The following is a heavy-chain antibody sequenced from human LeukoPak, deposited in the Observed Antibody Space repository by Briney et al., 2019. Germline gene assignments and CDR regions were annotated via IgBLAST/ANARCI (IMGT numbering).Heavy chain of an antibody. CDR1: GFTFSSCA. D-gene: IGHD6-6*01. J-gene: IGHJ4*02. Sequence: PGGSLRLSCAASGFTFSSCAMHWVRQAPGKGLEWVAVISYDGSNKYYADSVKGRFTISRDNSKNTLYLQVNSLRAEDTAVYYCARDRAARFDYWGQGTLVTVSS. CDR2: ISYDGSNK. V-gene: IGHV3-30-3*01. CDR3: ARDRAARFDY.